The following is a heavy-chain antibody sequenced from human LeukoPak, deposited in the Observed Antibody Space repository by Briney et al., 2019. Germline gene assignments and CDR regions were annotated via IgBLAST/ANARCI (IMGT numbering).Heavy chain of an antibody. CDR2: VNLQGST. CDR3: AREGGPYRPLDY. V-gene: IGHV4-4*02. CDR1: GGSITNTDY. Sequence: PSETLSLTCGVSGGSITNTDYWTWVRQPPGKGLEWIGEVNLQGSTNYNPSLMGRVAISVDTSENHISLQLTSVTAADTAVYYCAREGGPYRPLDYSGQGTLVTVSS. J-gene: IGHJ4*02.